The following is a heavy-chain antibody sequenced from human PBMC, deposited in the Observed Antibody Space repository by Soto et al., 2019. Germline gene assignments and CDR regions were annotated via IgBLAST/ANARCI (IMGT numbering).Heavy chain of an antibody. D-gene: IGHD1-7*01. J-gene: IGHJ6*02. CDR3: ARRGIPGTLYGMDV. Sequence: SQTMSLTCTVSCGSISSSSYYWSCIRKPPGKGLEWIGSIYYSGSTYYNPSLKSRVTISVDTSKNQFSLKLSSVTAADTAVYYCARRGIPGTLYGMDVWGQGTTVIVSS. CDR2: IYYSGST. CDR1: CGSISSSSYY. V-gene: IGHV4-39*01.